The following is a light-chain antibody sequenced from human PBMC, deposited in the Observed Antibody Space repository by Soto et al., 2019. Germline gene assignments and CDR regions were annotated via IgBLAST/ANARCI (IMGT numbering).Light chain of an antibody. V-gene: IGLV3-21*04. Sequence: SSELTQPPSVSVAPGKTARITCGGNNIGSKSVHWYQQKPGQAPVLVIYYDSDRPSGIPARFSGSNSGNTATLTISRVEAGDEADYYCQVWDSSSDHAVFGGGTQLTVL. J-gene: IGLJ7*01. CDR2: YDS. CDR3: QVWDSSSDHAV. CDR1: NIGSKS.